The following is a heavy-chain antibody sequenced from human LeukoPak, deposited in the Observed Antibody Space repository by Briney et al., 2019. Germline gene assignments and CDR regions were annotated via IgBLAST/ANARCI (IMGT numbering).Heavy chain of an antibody. CDR2: LYSDGNT. D-gene: IGHD1-14*01. V-gene: IGHV3-53*01. CDR3: ARGVEPLAANALAY. Sequence: GGSLRLSCAASGFTFITNDMTWVRQAPGKGLEWVSVLYSDGNTKYADSVQGRFTISRDNSKNTLYLEMNSLSPDDTAVYYCARGVEPLAANALAYWGQGTLVTVSS. J-gene: IGHJ4*02. CDR1: GFTFITND.